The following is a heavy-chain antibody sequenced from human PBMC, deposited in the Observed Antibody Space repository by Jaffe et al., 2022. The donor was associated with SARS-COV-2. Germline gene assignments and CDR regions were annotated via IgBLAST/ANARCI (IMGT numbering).Heavy chain of an antibody. V-gene: IGHV3-23*01. CDR2: ISGSGGST. Sequence: EVQLLESGGGLVQPGGSLRLSCAASGFTFSSYAMSWVRQAPGKGLEWVSAISGSGGSTYYADSVKGRFTISRDNSKNTLYLQMNSLRAEDTAVYYCAKLRTSVRGYSYGGVDYWGQGTLVTVSS. J-gene: IGHJ4*02. CDR3: AKLRTSVRGYSYGGVDY. CDR1: GFTFSSYA. D-gene: IGHD5-18*01.